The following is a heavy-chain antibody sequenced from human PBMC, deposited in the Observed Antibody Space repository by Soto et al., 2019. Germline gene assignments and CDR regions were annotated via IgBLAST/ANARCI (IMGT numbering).Heavy chain of an antibody. CDR3: ARVLYYYHSSGYTTPGDAFAI. Sequence: GESRKISCKGSGYSFTSYWIGWVRQMGGKGLEWMGIIYPCDSDTRYSPSFQGQVTISADKSIRTAYLQWSSLKASDTAMYYCARVLYYYHSSGYTTPGDAFAIWAQGTIVTLSS. CDR2: IYPCDSDT. D-gene: IGHD3-22*01. J-gene: IGHJ3*02. V-gene: IGHV5-51*01. CDR1: GYSFTSYW.